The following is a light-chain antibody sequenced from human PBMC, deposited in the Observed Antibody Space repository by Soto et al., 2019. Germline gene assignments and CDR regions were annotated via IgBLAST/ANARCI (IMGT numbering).Light chain of an antibody. CDR1: SSDVGSYNL. J-gene: IGLJ1*01. CDR3: CSYAGSSTFGDYV. CDR2: EGT. V-gene: IGLV2-23*03. Sequence: QSVLTQPASVSGSPGQSITISCTGTSSDVGSYNLVSWYQQHPGKAPKLMIYEGTKRPSGVSNRFSGSKSGNTASLTISGLQAEDEADYYCCSYAGSSTFGDYVFGTGTKLTV.